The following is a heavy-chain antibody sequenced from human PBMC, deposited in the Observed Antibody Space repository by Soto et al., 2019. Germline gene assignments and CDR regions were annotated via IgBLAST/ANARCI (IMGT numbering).Heavy chain of an antibody. CDR3: ASGCLIWFGELLYLSATYYYYYGMDV. CDR2: MNPNSGNT. Sequence: ASVKVSCKASVYTFTSYDITWVRQATGQGLAWMGWMNPNSGNTGYAQKFQGRVTMTRNTSISTAYMELSSLRSEDTAVYYCASGCLIWFGELLYLSATYYYYYGMDVWGQGTTVTVS. V-gene: IGHV1-8*01. J-gene: IGHJ6*02. D-gene: IGHD3-10*01. CDR1: VYTFTSYD.